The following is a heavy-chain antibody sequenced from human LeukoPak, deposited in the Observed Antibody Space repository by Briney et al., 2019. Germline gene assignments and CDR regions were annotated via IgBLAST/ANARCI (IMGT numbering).Heavy chain of an antibody. D-gene: IGHD6-19*01. Sequence: PSETLSLTCTVSGGSISSYYRSWIRQPPGKGLEWIGYIYYSGSTNYNPSLKSRVTISVDTSKNQFSLKLSSVTAADTAVYYCARDSPGAVAGGGPGWFDPWGQGTLVTVSS. CDR1: GGSISSYY. J-gene: IGHJ5*02. V-gene: IGHV4-59*01. CDR2: IYYSGST. CDR3: ARDSPGAVAGGGPGWFDP.